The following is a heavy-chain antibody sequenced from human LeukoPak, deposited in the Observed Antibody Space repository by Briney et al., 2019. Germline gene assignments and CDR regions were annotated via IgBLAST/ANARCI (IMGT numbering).Heavy chain of an antibody. CDR1: GFIFSSYA. CDR3: AKSSSYYDSRGYYSPDYFDY. D-gene: IGHD3-22*01. V-gene: IGHV3-30*18. Sequence: GGSLRLSCAASGFIFSSYAMHWVRQAPGKGLEWMGVISYDGSNKYYTDSVKGRFTISRDNSKNTLYLQMNSLRAEDTAVYYCAKSSSYYDSRGYYSPDYFDYWGQGTLVTVSS. CDR2: ISYDGSNK. J-gene: IGHJ4*02.